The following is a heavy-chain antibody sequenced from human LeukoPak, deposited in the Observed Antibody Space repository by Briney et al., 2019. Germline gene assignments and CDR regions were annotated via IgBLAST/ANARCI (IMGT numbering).Heavy chain of an antibody. CDR3: ARGYSYGYCWFDP. CDR2: IYYSGIT. V-gene: IGHV4-30-4*01. D-gene: IGHD5-18*01. Sequence: SETLSLTCTVSGGSISSGDYFWSWIRQPPGKGLEWIGYIYYSGITNYNPSLKSRVTISVDTSKNQFSLRLTSVTATDTAVYFCARGYSYGYCWFDPWGQGTLVTVSS. J-gene: IGHJ5*02. CDR1: GGSISSGDYF.